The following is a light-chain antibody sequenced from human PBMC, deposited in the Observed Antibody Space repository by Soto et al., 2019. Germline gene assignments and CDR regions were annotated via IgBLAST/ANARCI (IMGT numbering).Light chain of an antibody. V-gene: IGLV3-1*01. CDR2: RDR. J-gene: IGLJ1*01. Sequence: SYELAQSPSVSVSPGQTANITCSGDNLSDKFVSWYQQRPGQSPVLVLYRDRQRPSEIPERFSGSNSGNTATLSISGTQAMDEADYYCQAWDSSTSVFGSGTKLTVL. CDR1: NLSDKF. CDR3: QAWDSSTSV.